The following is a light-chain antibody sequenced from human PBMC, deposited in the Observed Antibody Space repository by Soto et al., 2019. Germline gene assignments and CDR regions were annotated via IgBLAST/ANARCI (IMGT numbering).Light chain of an antibody. CDR2: DAS. Sequence: EIVLTQSPGTLSLSPGERATLSCRASQSVSGNYLSWYQQKPGQAPRLLIYDASNRATGIPARFSGSGSGTDFILIISGLEPEDSAVYYCQQRSNGLTFGGGTKVDIK. V-gene: IGKV3-11*01. J-gene: IGKJ4*01. CDR3: QQRSNGLT. CDR1: QSVSGNY.